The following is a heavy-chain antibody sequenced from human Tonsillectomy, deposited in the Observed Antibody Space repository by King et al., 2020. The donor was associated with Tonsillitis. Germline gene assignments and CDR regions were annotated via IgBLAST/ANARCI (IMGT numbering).Heavy chain of an antibody. J-gene: IGHJ4*02. CDR3: ARGGSGYSYGAFDD. D-gene: IGHD5-18*01. CDR1: GFTVTSYW. V-gene: IGHV3-74*01. Sequence: VQLVESGGGSVQPGESLRLSCAASGFTVTSYWMHWVRQAPGEGLVWVSRINGDGSSTTYAGSVKGRFTISRDSAKNTLYLQMTSLRAEDTAVYYCARGGSGYSYGAFDDWGQGTLVTVSS. CDR2: INGDGSST.